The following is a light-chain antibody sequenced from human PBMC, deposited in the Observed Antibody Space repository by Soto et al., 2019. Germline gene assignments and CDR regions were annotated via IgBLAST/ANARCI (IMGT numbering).Light chain of an antibody. CDR3: QQYNTYSRT. V-gene: IGKV1-5*03. Sequence: DIQMTQSPSTLSASVGDRVAITCRASQSISTYLAWYQQKPGKAPKLLIYKASSLESGVPSRFSGSGSGAEFTLTFSSLQPDDFATYYCQQYNTYSRTFGQGTKVEIK. CDR2: KAS. J-gene: IGKJ1*01. CDR1: QSISTY.